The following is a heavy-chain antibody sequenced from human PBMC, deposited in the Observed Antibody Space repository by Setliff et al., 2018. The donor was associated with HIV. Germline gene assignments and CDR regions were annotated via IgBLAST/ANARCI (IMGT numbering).Heavy chain of an antibody. CDR2: IDSSGTT. V-gene: IGHV4-4*07. D-gene: IGHD3-10*01. CDR1: GGSFGVYR. Sequence: PSETLSLTCTISGGSFGVYRWSWIRQSAGRGLEWIGRIDSSGTTDYKPSLKGRVAISVDTSRNQFSLRVTSVTAADMAVYFCARDRHSSGLGSYGPWGPGILVTVSS. CDR3: ARDRHSSGLGSYGP. J-gene: IGHJ5*02.